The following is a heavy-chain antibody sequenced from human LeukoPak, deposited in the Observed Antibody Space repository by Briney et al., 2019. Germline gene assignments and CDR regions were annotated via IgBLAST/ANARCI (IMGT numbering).Heavy chain of an antibody. D-gene: IGHD3-10*01. CDR3: ATYYSERSSYYMDV. Sequence: PGVSLRLSCAASGFTFSNYWMSWVRQAPGKGLEWVANIKQDGSERYYVDSVKGRFTISRDNAKNSLYLQMNSLRAEDTAVYYCATYYSERSSYYMDVWGKGTTVTVSS. J-gene: IGHJ6*03. V-gene: IGHV3-7*01. CDR2: IKQDGSER. CDR1: GFTFSNYW.